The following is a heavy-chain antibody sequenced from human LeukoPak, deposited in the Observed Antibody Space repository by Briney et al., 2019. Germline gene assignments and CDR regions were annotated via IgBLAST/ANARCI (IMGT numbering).Heavy chain of an antibody. Sequence: GGSLRLSCAASGFTFSSYGIHWVRQAPGKGLEWVSSISSSSSYIYYADSVKGRFTISRDNAKNLLYLQMNSLRAEDTAVYYCARYDYGDSRPKVLWYFDLWGRGTLVTVSS. D-gene: IGHD4-17*01. J-gene: IGHJ2*01. CDR3: ARYDYGDSRPKVLWYFDL. CDR1: GFTFSSYG. CDR2: ISSSSSYI. V-gene: IGHV3-21*01.